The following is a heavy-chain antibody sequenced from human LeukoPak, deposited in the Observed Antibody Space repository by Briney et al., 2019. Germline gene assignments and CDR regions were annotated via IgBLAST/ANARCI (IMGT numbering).Heavy chain of an antibody. Sequence: SETLSLTCTVSGGSISSYYWSWIRQPAGKGLEWIGRIYTSGSTNYNPSLKSRVTISVDTSKNQFSLKLSSVTAADTAVYYCARVSDSSGYSDYWGQGTLVTVSS. CDR1: GGSISSYY. J-gene: IGHJ4*02. V-gene: IGHV4-4*07. CDR3: ARVSDSSGYSDY. D-gene: IGHD3-22*01. CDR2: IYTSGST.